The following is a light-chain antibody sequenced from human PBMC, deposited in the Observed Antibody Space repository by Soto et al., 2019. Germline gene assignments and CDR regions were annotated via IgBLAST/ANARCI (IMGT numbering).Light chain of an antibody. CDR1: SSNIGAEYG. J-gene: IGLJ1*01. CDR3: QAYDDSLGGFYV. Sequence: QSVLTQPPSVSGAPGQRVTISCTGSSSNIGAEYGIRWYQHLPGTAPKLLIYGVNSRPSGVPARLSGSKSGSSASLAIAGLQAEDEDDYYCQAYDDSLGGFYVFGTGTKLTVL. V-gene: IGLV1-40*01. CDR2: GVN.